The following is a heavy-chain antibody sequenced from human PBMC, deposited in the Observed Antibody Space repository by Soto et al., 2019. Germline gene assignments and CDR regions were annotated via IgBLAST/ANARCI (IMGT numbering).Heavy chain of an antibody. J-gene: IGHJ4*02. CDR1: GXSLSNYF. CDR3: ARGGQDFWSGPFDY. V-gene: IGHV4-4*07. D-gene: IGHD3-3*01. Sequence: LSLTFTVSGXSLSNYFCNWIRQPAGKGLEWIGRIDNSGSTNYNPSLKSRITMSADTSRNQFSLKLNSVTAADTAVYYCARGGQDFWSGPFDYWGQGALVTVSS. CDR2: IDNSGST.